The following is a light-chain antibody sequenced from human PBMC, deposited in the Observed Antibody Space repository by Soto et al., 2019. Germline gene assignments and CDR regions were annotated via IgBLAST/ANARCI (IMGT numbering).Light chain of an antibody. J-gene: IGKJ1*01. CDR3: QQYNNWPWT. Sequence: EILMTQSPATLSVSPGERATLSCRASQSVSSNLAWYQQKPGQAPRLLIYGASSRATGISARFSGSGSGTEFTLTISSLQSEDFAVYYCQQYNNWPWTFGHGTKVEIK. CDR2: GAS. CDR1: QSVSSN. V-gene: IGKV3D-15*01.